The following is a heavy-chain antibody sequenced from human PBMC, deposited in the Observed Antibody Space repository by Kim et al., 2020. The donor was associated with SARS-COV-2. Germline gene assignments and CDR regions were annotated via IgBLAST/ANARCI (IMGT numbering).Heavy chain of an antibody. CDR3: ARDHRLWFGELLFSSYYGMDV. J-gene: IGHJ6*02. D-gene: IGHD3-10*01. CDR1: GFTFSSYE. V-gene: IGHV3-48*03. Sequence: GGSLRLSCAASGFTFSSYEMNWVRQAPGKGLEWVSYISSSGSTIYYADSVKGRFTISRDNAKNSLYLQMNSLRAEDTAVYYCARDHRLWFGELLFSSYYGMDVWGQGTTVTVSS. CDR2: ISSSGSTI.